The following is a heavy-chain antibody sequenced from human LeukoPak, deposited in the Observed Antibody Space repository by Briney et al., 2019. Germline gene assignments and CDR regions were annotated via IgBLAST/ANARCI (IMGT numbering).Heavy chain of an antibody. CDR3: ARYYCPGGTCSHFDY. D-gene: IGHD2-8*02. Sequence: PSETLSLTCTVSGDSISTYYWSWIRQPPGKGLEWIGYIHYRGQTNCNPSLKSRATISADTSKNQFSLKLTSVTAADTAVYYCARYYCPGGTCSHFDYWGQGTLVTVSS. J-gene: IGHJ4*02. CDR1: GDSISTYY. V-gene: IGHV4-59*08. CDR2: IHYRGQT.